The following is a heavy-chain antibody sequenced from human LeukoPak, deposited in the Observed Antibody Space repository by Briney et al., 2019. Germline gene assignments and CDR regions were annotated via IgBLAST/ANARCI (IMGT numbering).Heavy chain of an antibody. V-gene: IGHV1-69*13. CDR3: ARELYDFWSDAQPYWYFDL. CDR2: IIPIFGTA. D-gene: IGHD3-3*01. J-gene: IGHJ2*01. CDR1: GYTLTELS. Sequence: SVKVSCKVSGYTLTELSMHWVRQAPGQGLEWMGGIIPIFGTANYAQKFQGRVTITADESTSTAYMELSSLRSEDTAVYYCARELYDFWSDAQPYWYFDLWGRGTLVTVSS.